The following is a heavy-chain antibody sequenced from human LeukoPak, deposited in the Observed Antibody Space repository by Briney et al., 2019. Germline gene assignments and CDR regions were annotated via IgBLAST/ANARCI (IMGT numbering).Heavy chain of an antibody. V-gene: IGHV4-34*08. D-gene: IGHD5-18*01. CDR3: ATTGSGYRPIDY. CDR2: INHSGST. J-gene: IGHJ4*02. Sequence: PGGSLRLSCAASGFTFSSYSMNWIRQPPGKGLEWIGEINHSGSTNYNPSPKSRVTISVDTSKNQFSLKLSSVTAADTAVYYCATTGSGYRPIDYWGQGTLVTVSS. CDR1: GFTFSSYS.